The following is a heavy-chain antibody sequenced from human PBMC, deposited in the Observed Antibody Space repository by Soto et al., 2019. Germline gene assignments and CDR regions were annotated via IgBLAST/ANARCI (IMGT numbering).Heavy chain of an antibody. V-gene: IGHV4-30-4*01. CDR2: IYYSGST. CDR3: ARAPRSWSGYSLVWFDP. CDR1: GGSISSGDYY. Sequence: QVQLQESGPGLVKPSQTLSLTCTVSGGSISSGDYYWSWIRQPPGKGLEWIGYIYYSGSTDYNPSLTNRITLPLDTSKNQFSLKLSSVTAADTAVYYCARAPRSWSGYSLVWFDPWGQGTLVTVSS. D-gene: IGHD3-3*01. J-gene: IGHJ5*02.